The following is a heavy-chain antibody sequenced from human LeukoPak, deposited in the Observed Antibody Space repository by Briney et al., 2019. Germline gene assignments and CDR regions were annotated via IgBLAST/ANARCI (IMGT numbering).Heavy chain of an antibody. D-gene: IGHD5-12*01. V-gene: IGHV3-72*01. Sequence: GGSLRLSCAASGFNFREYAIHWVRQAPGKGLEWVGRIRNKVNFYTTEYAASVKGRFTISRDDSKNSLYLQMSSLKTEDTAVYYCVVPTGASSAWGQGTLVTVSS. CDR3: VVPTGASSA. J-gene: IGHJ5*02. CDR1: GFNFREYA. CDR2: IRNKVNFYTT.